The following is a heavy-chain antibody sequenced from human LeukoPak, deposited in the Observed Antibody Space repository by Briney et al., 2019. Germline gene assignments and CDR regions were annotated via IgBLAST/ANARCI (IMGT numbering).Heavy chain of an antibody. CDR1: GFTFSDYY. Sequence: GGSLRLSCAASGFTFSDYYMSWVRQARGKGLEWVSYISSSSSYTNYADSVKGRFTISRDNAKNSLYLQMNSLRAEDTAVYYCARGRDYGDPGDYWGQGTLVTVSS. D-gene: IGHD4-17*01. CDR3: ARGRDYGDPGDY. J-gene: IGHJ4*02. CDR2: ISSSSSYT. V-gene: IGHV3-11*06.